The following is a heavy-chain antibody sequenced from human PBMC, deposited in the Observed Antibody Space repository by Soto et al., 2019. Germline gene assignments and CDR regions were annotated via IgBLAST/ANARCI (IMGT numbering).Heavy chain of an antibody. D-gene: IGHD3-10*01. J-gene: IGHJ4*02. CDR3: ARWFTYGNFDYFDY. CDR1: GFTFSTYW. CDR2: MDSGGGTT. V-gene: IGHV3-74*01. Sequence: GGSLRLSCAASGFTFSTYWMHWFRQAPGKGLMWVSRMDSGGGTTTYADSVKGRFTISRDNAKNTLYLQMNGLRAEDTTLYYCARWFTYGNFDYFDYWGQGAQVTLSS.